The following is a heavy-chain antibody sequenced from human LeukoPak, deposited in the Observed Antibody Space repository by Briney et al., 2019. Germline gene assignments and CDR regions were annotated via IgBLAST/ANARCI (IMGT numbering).Heavy chain of an antibody. CDR1: GYTFISYG. V-gene: IGHV1-18*01. CDR3: AIGQGVITWGGADVYDV. Sequence: ASVKVSCKASGYTFISYGISWVRQAPGQRPEWMGWFSPYNGDTKYAPKLKGRVTLTADTLTSTAYMELRTLISDDTATYYCAIGQGVITWGGADVYDVWGQGTTVIVSS. J-gene: IGHJ3*01. CDR2: FSPYNGDT. D-gene: IGHD3-16*01.